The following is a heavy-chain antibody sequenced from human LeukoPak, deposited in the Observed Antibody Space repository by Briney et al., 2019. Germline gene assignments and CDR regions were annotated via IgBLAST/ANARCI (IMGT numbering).Heavy chain of an antibody. CDR2: ISGSGGST. V-gene: IGHV3-23*01. J-gene: IGHJ4*02. CDR3: AKDGAILTGYYDY. CDR1: GFTFSSYA. D-gene: IGHD3-9*01. Sequence: PGGSLGLSCAASGFTFSSYAMSWVRQAPGRGLEWVSAISGSGGSTYYADSVKGRFTISRDNPKNTLYLQMNSLRAEDTAVYYCAKDGAILTGYYDYWGQGTPVTVSS.